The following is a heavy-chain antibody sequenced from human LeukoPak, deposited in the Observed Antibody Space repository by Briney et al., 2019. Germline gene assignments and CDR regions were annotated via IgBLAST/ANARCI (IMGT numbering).Heavy chain of an antibody. J-gene: IGHJ6*03. Sequence: GGSLRLSCAASGFTFSSYWMSWVRQAPGKGLEWVANIKQDGSEKYYVDSVKGRFTISRDNAKNSLYLQMNSLRAEDTAVYYCARAAISGYYDFWSGYPPGYYYMDVWGKGTTVTVSS. D-gene: IGHD3-3*01. CDR1: GFTFSSYW. V-gene: IGHV3-7*01. CDR3: ARAAISGYYDFWSGYPPGYYYMDV. CDR2: IKQDGSEK.